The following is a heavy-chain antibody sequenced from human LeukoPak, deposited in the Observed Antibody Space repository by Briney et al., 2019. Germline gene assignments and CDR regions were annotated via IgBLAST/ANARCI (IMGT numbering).Heavy chain of an antibody. CDR2: ISGSGGST. V-gene: IGHV3-23*01. J-gene: IGHJ1*01. Sequence: GGSLRLSCAASGLTFSSYAMSRVRQAPGKGLEWVSAISGSGGSTYYADSVKGRFTISRDNSKNTLYLQMNSLRAEDTAVYYCAKDGVSYYYDSSGYPEYFQHWGQGTLVTVSS. CDR3: AKDGVSYYYDSSGYPEYFQH. D-gene: IGHD3-22*01. CDR1: GLTFSSYA.